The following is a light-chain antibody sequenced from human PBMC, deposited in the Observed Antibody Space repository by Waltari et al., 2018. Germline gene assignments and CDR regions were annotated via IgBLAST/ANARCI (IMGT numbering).Light chain of an antibody. V-gene: IGKV4-1*01. CDR1: QSVLYSSNNKNY. J-gene: IGKJ1*01. CDR2: WAS. CDR3: QQYYSSLRT. Sequence: DIVMTQSPDSLAVSLGERATINCESSQSVLYSSNNKNYLAWYQQKPGQPPNLLIYWASTRESGVPDRFSGSGSGTDFTLTISSLQAEDVAVYYCQQYYSSLRTFGQGTKVEIK.